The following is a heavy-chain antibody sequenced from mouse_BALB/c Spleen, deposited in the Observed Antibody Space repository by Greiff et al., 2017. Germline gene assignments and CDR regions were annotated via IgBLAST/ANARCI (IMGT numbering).Heavy chain of an antibody. CDR2: IRNKANGYTT. V-gene: IGHV7-3*02. CDR1: GFTFTDYY. CDR3: ARDPGYLYFDY. D-gene: IGHD2-3*01. Sequence: EGHLVESGGGLVQPGGSLRLSCATSGFTFTDYYMSWVRQPPGKALEWLGFIRNKANGYTTEYSASVKGRFTISRDNSQSILYLQMNTLRAEDSATYYCARDPGYLYFDYWGQGTTLTVSS. J-gene: IGHJ2*01.